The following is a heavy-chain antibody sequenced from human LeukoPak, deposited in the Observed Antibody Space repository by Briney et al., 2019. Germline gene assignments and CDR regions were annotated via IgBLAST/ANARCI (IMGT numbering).Heavy chain of an antibody. CDR1: GFTVSSNY. CDR2: IYSGGTT. Sequence: GGSLRLSCAASGFTVSSNYMHWVRQAPGGGLEWVSIIYSGGTTYHADSVKGRFTISRDNSKNAVYLQMNSLRAEDTALYYCARGEMATVVDYWGQGTLVTVSS. J-gene: IGHJ4*02. CDR3: ARGEMATVVDY. V-gene: IGHV3-53*01. D-gene: IGHD5-24*01.